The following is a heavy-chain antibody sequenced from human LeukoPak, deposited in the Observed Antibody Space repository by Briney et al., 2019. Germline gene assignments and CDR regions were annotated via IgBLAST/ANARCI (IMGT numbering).Heavy chain of an antibody. CDR3: ARDAHYYDSSGNI. D-gene: IGHD3-22*01. CDR1: GGSISSYY. J-gene: IGHJ3*02. V-gene: IGHV4-59*01. CDR2: IYYSGST. Sequence: PSQTLSLTCTVSGGSISSYYWSWIRQPPGKGLEWIGYIYYSGSTNYNPSLKSRVTISVDTSKNQFSLKLSSVTAADTAVYYCARDAHYYDSSGNIWGQGTMVTVSS.